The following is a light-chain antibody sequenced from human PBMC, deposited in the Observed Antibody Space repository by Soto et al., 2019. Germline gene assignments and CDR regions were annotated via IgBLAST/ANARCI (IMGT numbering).Light chain of an antibody. V-gene: IGLV3-21*04. CDR3: QVWDGGDHWV. CDR1: NIGTKR. CDR2: YDS. Sequence: SYELTQPPSVSVAPGKTARITCGGNNIGTKRVHWYQQKPGQAPVLVIYYDSDRPSGIPERFSGSNSGNTATLTISRVEAGDEAVYSCQVWDGGDHWVFGGGTKLTVL. J-gene: IGLJ3*02.